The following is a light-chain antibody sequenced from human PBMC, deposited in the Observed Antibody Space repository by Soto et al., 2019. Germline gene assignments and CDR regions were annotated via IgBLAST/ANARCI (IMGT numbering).Light chain of an antibody. CDR2: EVS. CDR1: SSDVGGYNY. J-gene: IGLJ3*02. V-gene: IGLV2-8*01. Sequence: QSVLTQPPSASGSPGQSVTISCTGTSSDVGGYNYVSWYQQHPGKAPKLMIYEVSKRPSGVPDRFSGSKSGNTASLTVSGLQAEDEADYYCQSYDNSLSGSWVFGGGTKLTVL. CDR3: QSYDNSLSGSWV.